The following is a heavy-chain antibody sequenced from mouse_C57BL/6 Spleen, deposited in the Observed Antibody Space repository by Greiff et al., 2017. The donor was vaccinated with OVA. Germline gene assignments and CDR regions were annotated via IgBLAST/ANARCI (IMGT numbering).Heavy chain of an antibody. Sequence: VQLQQPGAELVMPGASVKLSCKASGYTFTSYWMHWVKQRPGPGLEWIGAIDPSDSYTNYNQKFKGKSTLTVDKSSSTAYMQLSSLTSEDSAVYNCARRPVSYYFDYWGQGTTLTVSS. CDR2: IDPSDSYT. CDR1: GYTFTSYW. D-gene: IGHD6-2*01. V-gene: IGHV1-69*01. CDR3: ARRPVSYYFDY. J-gene: IGHJ2*01.